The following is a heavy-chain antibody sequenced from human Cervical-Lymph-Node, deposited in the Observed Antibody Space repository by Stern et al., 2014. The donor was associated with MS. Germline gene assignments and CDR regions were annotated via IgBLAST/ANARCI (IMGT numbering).Heavy chain of an antibody. D-gene: IGHD5-24*01. Sequence: QVQLQESGPGLVKPSETLSLTCTVSGGSMNNYYWTWIRQPPGKGLEWIGIISTSRTTHYNPSLESRVTISVDTSKNQFSLTLNSVTAADTAIYNCARGSDAYKLGNYWGQGTLVAVSS. CDR2: ISTSRTT. CDR1: GGSMNNYY. V-gene: IGHV4-4*08. J-gene: IGHJ4*01. CDR3: ARGSDAYKLGNY.